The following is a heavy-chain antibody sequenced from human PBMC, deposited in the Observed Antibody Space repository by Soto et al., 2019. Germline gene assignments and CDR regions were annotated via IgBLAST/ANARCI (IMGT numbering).Heavy chain of an antibody. Sequence: PGGSLRLSCAASGFTFSSYGMHWVRQAPGKGLEWVAVISYDGSNKYYADSVKGRFTISRDNSKNTLYLQMNSLRAEDTAVYYCAKDPWPARLGELSLYFIDYWGQGTLVTVSS. V-gene: IGHV3-30*18. CDR2: ISYDGSNK. CDR1: GFTFSSYG. J-gene: IGHJ4*02. D-gene: IGHD3-16*02. CDR3: AKDPWPARLGELSLYFIDY.